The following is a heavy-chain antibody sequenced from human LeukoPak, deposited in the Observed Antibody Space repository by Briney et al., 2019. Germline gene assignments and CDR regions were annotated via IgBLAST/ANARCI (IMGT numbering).Heavy chain of an antibody. D-gene: IGHD4-17*01. CDR3: ARDGGNDYGDYATINAFDI. V-gene: IGHV3-20*04. J-gene: IGHJ3*02. Sequence: GGSLRLSCTASGFTFDGYGMSWVRQAPGKGLEWVSGINWNGGSTGYADSVKGRFTISRDSAKKSLYLQMNSLRAEDTAVYYCARDGGNDYGDYATINAFDIWGQGTMVTVSS. CDR1: GFTFDGYG. CDR2: INWNGGST.